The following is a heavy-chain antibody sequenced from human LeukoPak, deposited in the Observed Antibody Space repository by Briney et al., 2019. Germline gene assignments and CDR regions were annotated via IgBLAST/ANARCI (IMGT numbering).Heavy chain of an antibody. V-gene: IGHV3-23*01. CDR1: GFTFSSYA. CDR2: ISGSGDNT. J-gene: IGHJ4*02. D-gene: IGHD1-26*01. CDR3: TQDRVGATCIDY. Sequence: GGSLRLSCAAPGFTFSSYAMSWFRQAPGKGLEWVSVISGSGDNTYYADSVKGRFTVSRDSSKNTLYLQLNSLRAEYTAVYYCTQDRVGATCIDYWGQGTLVTVSS.